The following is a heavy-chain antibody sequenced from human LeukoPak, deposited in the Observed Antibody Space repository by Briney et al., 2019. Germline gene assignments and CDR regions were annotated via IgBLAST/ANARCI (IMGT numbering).Heavy chain of an antibody. Sequence: SVKVSCKASGGTFSNYAISWVRQAPGQGLEWMGGIIPIFGTANYAQKFQGRVTITADESTSTAYMELSSLRSEDTAVYYCARNDGGYSYGFDYWGQGTLVTVSS. V-gene: IGHV1-69*13. CDR2: IIPIFGTA. J-gene: IGHJ4*02. CDR3: ARNDGGYSYGFDY. D-gene: IGHD5-18*01. CDR1: GGTFSNYA.